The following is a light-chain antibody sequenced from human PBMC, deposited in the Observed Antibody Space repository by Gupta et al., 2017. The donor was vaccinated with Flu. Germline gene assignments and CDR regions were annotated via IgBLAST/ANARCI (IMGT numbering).Light chain of an antibody. CDR2: QNT. V-gene: IGLV3-25*02. CDR3: QSLVTSDTWV. CDR1: VLATHH. Sequence: ELTQPASVSVSPGQTATIPCSGDVLATHHAYWYQQKPGQAPLLVVFQNTERPSGIPERFSGSTSETTVTLTINSVQADDEGDYYCQSLVTSDTWVFGAGTKVTVL. J-gene: IGLJ3*02.